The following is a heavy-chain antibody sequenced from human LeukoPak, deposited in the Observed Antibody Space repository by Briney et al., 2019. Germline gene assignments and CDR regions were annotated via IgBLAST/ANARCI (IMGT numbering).Heavy chain of an antibody. CDR2: INAGNGNT. CDR1: GYTFTDYY. J-gene: IGHJ4*02. V-gene: IGHV1-3*01. D-gene: IGHD3-22*01. Sequence: ASVKVSCKASGYTFTDYYVHWVRQAPGQRLEWMGWINAGNGNTKYSQKFQGRVTITRDTSASTAYMELSSLRSEDTAVYYCARDHPYYYDSSGYYPLDYWGQGTLVTVSS. CDR3: ARDHPYYYDSSGYYPLDY.